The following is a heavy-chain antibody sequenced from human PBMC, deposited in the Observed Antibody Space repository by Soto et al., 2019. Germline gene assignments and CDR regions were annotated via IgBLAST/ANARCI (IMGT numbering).Heavy chain of an antibody. CDR1: GYSFTSYW. Sequence: PGESLKISCKGSGYSFTSYWIGWVRQMPGKVLEWMGIIYPGDPDTRYSPSFQGQVTISADKSISTAYLQWSSLKASDTAMYYCARQTIAVANYYYYGMDVWGQGXTVTVYS. V-gene: IGHV5-51*01. J-gene: IGHJ6*02. CDR3: ARQTIAVANYYYYGMDV. CDR2: IYPGDPDT. D-gene: IGHD6-19*01.